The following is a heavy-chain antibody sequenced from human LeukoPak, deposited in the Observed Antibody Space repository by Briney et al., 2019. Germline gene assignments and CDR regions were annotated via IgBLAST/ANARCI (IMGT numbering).Heavy chain of an antibody. D-gene: IGHD3-10*01. V-gene: IGHV4-39*07. Sequence: GSLRLSCAASGFTFSSYGMSWVRQAPGKGLEWIGSIYYSGSTYYNPSLKSRVTISVDTSKNQFSLKLSSVTAADTAVYYCARDSPLWFGELIDYWGQGTLVTVSP. CDR3: ARDSPLWFGELIDY. J-gene: IGHJ4*02. CDR1: GFTFSSYG. CDR2: IYYSGST.